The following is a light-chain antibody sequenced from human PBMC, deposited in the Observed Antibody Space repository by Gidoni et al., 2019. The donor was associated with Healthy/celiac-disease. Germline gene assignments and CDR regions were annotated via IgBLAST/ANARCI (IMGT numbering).Light chain of an antibody. J-gene: IGKJ2*01. V-gene: IGKV1-5*01. CDR3: QQYNSYPYT. Sequence: DIQMTQSPSTLSASVGDRVTITCRASQSISSWLAWYQQKPGKAPKLLIYDASSLESGVPSRFSGSGSGTEFTLTISSLQPDDFATYYSQQYNSYPYTFGQXTKLEIK. CDR1: QSISSW. CDR2: DAS.